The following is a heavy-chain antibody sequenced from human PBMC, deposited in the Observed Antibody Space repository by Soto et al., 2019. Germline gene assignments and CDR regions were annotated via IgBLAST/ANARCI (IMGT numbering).Heavy chain of an antibody. Sequence: PGGSLRLSCAALGFTFSDHYVDWVRQAPGKGLEWVGRIRNKANSYTTEYAASVKGRFTISRDDSKNLLFLQMFSLKTEDTAVYYCSRAGILTTPYYFDYWGQGTLVTVSS. CDR2: IRNKANSYTT. D-gene: IGHD2-21*01. CDR3: SRAGILTTPYYFDY. J-gene: IGHJ4*01. CDR1: GFTFSDHY. V-gene: IGHV3-72*01.